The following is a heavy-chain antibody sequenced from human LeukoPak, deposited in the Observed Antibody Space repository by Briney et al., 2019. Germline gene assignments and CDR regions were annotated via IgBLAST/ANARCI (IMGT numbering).Heavy chain of an antibody. V-gene: IGHV3-23*01. J-gene: IGHJ2*01. CDR3: ATRVGLTRYWYFDL. CDR1: GFTFSSYA. Sequence: GGSLRLSCAASGFTFSSYAMSWVRQAPGKGLEWVSSISASGGSTSYADSVKGRFTFSRDNSKNTLYLQMSSLRVEDTAVYYCATRVGLTRYWYFDLWGRGTLVTVSS. CDR2: ISASGGST.